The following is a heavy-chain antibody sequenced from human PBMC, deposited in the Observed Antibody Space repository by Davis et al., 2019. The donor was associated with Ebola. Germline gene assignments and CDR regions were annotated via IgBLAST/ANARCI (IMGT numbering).Heavy chain of an antibody. CDR1: GYSFTSYW. V-gene: IGHV5-51*01. Sequence: KVSCKGSGYSFTSYWIGWVRQMPGKGLEWMGIIYPGDSDTRYSPSFQGQVTISADKSISTAYLQWSSLKASDTAMYYCARRVAAALWWFDPWGQGTLVTVSS. J-gene: IGHJ5*02. D-gene: IGHD6-13*01. CDR2: IYPGDSDT. CDR3: ARRVAAALWWFDP.